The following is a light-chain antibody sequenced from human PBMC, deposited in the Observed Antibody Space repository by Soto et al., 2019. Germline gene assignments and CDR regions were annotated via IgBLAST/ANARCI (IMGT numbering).Light chain of an antibody. CDR3: QQFDHWPGT. CDR2: AAS. CDR1: QNVGSN. J-gene: IGKJ1*01. V-gene: IGKV3-15*01. Sequence: EIVMTQSPATLSVSPGDRATLSCGASQNVGSNLAWYQQKPGQAPRLLIYAASNRATGIPTKFSGSGSGTEFTLSISSLQSEDFALNYCQQFDHWPGTFGQGTKVEIK.